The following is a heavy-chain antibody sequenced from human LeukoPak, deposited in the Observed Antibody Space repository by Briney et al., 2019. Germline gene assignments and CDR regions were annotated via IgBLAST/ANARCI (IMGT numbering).Heavy chain of an antibody. D-gene: IGHD1-26*01. J-gene: IGHJ4*02. V-gene: IGHV3-21*01. CDR2: ISSSSSYI. Sequence: GGSLRLSCAASGFTFSSYAMSWVRQAPGKGLEWVSSISSSSSYIYYADSVKGRFTISRDNAKNSLYLQMNSLSAEDTAVYYCARGDVVGATRLFDYWGQGTLVTVSS. CDR1: GFTFSSYA. CDR3: ARGDVVGATRLFDY.